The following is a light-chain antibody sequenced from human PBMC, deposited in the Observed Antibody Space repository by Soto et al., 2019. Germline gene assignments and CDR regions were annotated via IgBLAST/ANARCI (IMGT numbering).Light chain of an antibody. J-gene: IGLJ3*02. CDR1: NIGSKS. Sequence: SYELTQPPSVSVAPGQTARITCGGNNIGSKSVHWYQQKPGQAPVLVVYDGIGRPSGIPERFSGSNSGNTATLTISRVEAGDEADYYCQVWDSSSDRWVFGGGTKLTVL. CDR3: QVWDSSSDRWV. CDR2: DGI. V-gene: IGLV3-21*02.